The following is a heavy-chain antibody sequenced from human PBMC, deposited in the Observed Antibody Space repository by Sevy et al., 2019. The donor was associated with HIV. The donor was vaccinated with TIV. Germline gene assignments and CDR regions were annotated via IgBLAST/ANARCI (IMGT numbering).Heavy chain of an antibody. V-gene: IGHV3-11*01. CDR1: GFTFSNYY. D-gene: IGHD3-3*01. CDR3: ARDPTYYDFWSGYYAGWFDP. CDR2: ISGTGNTK. Sequence: GGSLRLSCAASGFTFSNYYMNWIRQAPGKGLEWVSYISGTGNTKYYTDSVKGRFTISRDNAKNSLFLQMDSLRVEDTAVYYCARDPTYYDFWSGYYAGWFDPWGQGTLVTVSS. J-gene: IGHJ5*02.